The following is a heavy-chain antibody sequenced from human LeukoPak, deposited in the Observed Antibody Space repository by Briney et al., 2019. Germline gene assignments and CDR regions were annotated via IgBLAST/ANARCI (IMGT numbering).Heavy chain of an antibody. CDR1: GFTFSSYW. CDR2: IRQDGSEK. V-gene: IGHV3-7*01. D-gene: IGHD1-26*01. J-gene: IGHJ4*02. Sequence: PGGSLRLSCAASGFTFSSYWMSWVRQAPGKGLEWVANIRQDGSEKYYVDSVKGRFTISRDNAKNSLYLQMNSLRAEDTAVYYCASLASEWELPEVDYWGLGTLVTVSS. CDR3: ASLASEWELPEVDY.